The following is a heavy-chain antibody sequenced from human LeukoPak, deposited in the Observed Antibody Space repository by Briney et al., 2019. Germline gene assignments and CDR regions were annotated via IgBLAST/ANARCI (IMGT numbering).Heavy chain of an antibody. CDR2: IKQDGSEK. V-gene: IGHV3-7*04. Sequence: GGSLRLSCTASGFTFSSYWMNWVRQAPGKGLEWVANIKQDGSEKYYVDSVKGRFTISRDNTKKSLYLQMNSLRAEDTAVYYCARETEMANLDYWGQGTLVTVSS. CDR1: GFTFSSYW. CDR3: ARETEMANLDY. D-gene: IGHD5-24*01. J-gene: IGHJ4*02.